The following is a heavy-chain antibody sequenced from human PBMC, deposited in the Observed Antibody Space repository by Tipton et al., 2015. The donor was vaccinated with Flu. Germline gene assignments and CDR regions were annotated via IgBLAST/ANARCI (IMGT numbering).Heavy chain of an antibody. CDR1: GGSLSGYY. V-gene: IGHV4-34*01. D-gene: IGHD1-26*01. J-gene: IGHJ1*01. CDR2: INHSGST. Sequence: LRLSCAVYGGSLSGYYWSWIRQSPGKGLEWIGEINHSGSTNYNPSLKSRVTMPVDTSKNQFSLKLTSVSAADTAVYYCAKSGSYLEYLQHWGQGTLVTVSS. CDR3: AKSGSYLEYLQH.